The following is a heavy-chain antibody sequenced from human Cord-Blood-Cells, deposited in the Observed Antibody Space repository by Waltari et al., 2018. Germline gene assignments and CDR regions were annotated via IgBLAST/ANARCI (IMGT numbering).Heavy chain of an antibody. D-gene: IGHD5-18*01. V-gene: IGHV1-3*01. J-gene: IGHJ6*02. CDR2: INAGIGNT. CDR1: GYTFTPYP. Sequence: HVQPVQSGAEAKNPAASVKLSCPSSGYTFTPYPIPLVPQAPGQRLQWMGWINAGIGNTKYSQKFRRRVTITRDTTASTAYMALSRLRAEDTALYYWARAWGQLWLRYYGMDVWGQGTTVTVSS. CDR3: ARAWGQLWLRYYGMDV.